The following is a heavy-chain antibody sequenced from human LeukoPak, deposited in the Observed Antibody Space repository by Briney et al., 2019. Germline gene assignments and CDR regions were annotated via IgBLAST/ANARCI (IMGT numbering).Heavy chain of an antibody. D-gene: IGHD1-26*01. CDR2: ISYDGSDK. J-gene: IGHJ4*02. V-gene: IGHV3-30*03. CDR1: GFTFSFYG. CDR3: ARDVELSHFDY. Sequence: GGSLRLSCAASGFTFSFYGMHWVRQAPGKGLEWVAVISYDGSDKYYADSVKGRFTISRDNAKNSLYLQMNSLRAEDTAVYYCARDVELSHFDYWGQGTLVTVSS.